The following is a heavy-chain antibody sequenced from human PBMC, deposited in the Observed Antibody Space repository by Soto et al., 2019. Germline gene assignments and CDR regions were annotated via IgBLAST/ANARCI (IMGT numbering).Heavy chain of an antibody. J-gene: IGHJ4*02. Sequence: QVQLVESGGGVVQPGRSLRLSCAASNFTFSNYGMHWVRQAPGKGLEWVAFISNDGSNKYYTDSVKGRFTISRDNSRNTLSLQMNSLRADDTAVYYCAKDGADTGTYYFDYWGQGTLITVSS. CDR2: ISNDGSNK. D-gene: IGHD1-26*01. CDR3: AKDGADTGTYYFDY. CDR1: NFTFSNYG. V-gene: IGHV3-30*18.